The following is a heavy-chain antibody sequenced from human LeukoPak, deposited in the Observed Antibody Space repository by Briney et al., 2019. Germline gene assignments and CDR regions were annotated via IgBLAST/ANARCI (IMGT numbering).Heavy chain of an antibody. V-gene: IGHV4-39*07. Sequence: SETLSLTCTVSGGSISSSRYYWGWIRQPPGKGLEWIGSMYYSGSTYYNPSLKSRVTISVDTSKNQFSLKLSSVTAADTAVYYCARAGLNGDRDYWGQGTLVTVSS. CDR3: ARAGLNGDRDY. CDR2: MYYSGST. D-gene: IGHD4-17*01. CDR1: GGSISSSRYY. J-gene: IGHJ4*02.